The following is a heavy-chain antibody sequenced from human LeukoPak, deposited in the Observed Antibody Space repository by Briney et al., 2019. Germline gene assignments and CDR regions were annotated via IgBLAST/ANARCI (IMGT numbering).Heavy chain of an antibody. Sequence: SETLSLTCTVSGGSISSYYWSWIRQPPGKGLEWIGYIYYSGSTNYNPSLKSRVTISVDTSKNQFSLKLSSVTAADTAVYYYARERNYGNIFDYWGEGTLVTVSS. CDR3: ARERNYGNIFDY. CDR1: GGSISSYY. J-gene: IGHJ4*02. V-gene: IGHV4-59*01. D-gene: IGHD4-11*01. CDR2: IYYSGST.